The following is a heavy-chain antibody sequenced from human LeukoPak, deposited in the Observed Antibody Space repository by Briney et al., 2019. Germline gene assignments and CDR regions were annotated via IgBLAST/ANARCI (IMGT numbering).Heavy chain of an antibody. V-gene: IGHV4-59*01. J-gene: IGHJ6*02. Sequence: SETLSLTCTVSGGSISSYYWSWIRQPPGKGLEWIGYIYYSGGTNYNPSLKSRVTISVDTSKNQFSLKLSSVTAADTAVYYCARAFHGMDVWGQGTRVTVSS. CDR3: ARAFHGMDV. CDR1: GGSISSYY. CDR2: IYYSGGT. D-gene: IGHD2/OR15-2a*01.